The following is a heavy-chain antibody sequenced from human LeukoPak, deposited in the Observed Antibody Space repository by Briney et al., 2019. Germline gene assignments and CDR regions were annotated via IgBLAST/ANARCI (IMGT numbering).Heavy chain of an antibody. CDR3: ARGRAAAGIEGAFDP. D-gene: IGHD6-13*01. V-gene: IGHV1-18*01. Sequence: ASVKVSCKASGYTFTSYGISWVRQAPGQGLEWMGWISAYNGNTNYAQKLQGRVTMTTDTSTSTAHMELRSLRSDDTAVYYCARGRAAAGIEGAFDPWGQGTLVTVSS. J-gene: IGHJ5*02. CDR2: ISAYNGNT. CDR1: GYTFTSYG.